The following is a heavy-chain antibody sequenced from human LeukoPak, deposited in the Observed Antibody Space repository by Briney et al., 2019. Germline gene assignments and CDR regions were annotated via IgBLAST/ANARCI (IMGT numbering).Heavy chain of an antibody. CDR2: ISAYNGNT. J-gene: IGHJ6*02. D-gene: IGHD2-8*01. CDR3: ARDWGYCTNGVCATPPKSKKLRNFDWQDYYYYYGMDV. Sequence: ASVKVSCKASGYTFTSYGISWVRQAPGQGLEWMGWISAYNGNTNYAQKFQGRVTITADESTSTAYMELSSLRSEDTAVYYCARDWGYCTNGVCATPPKSKKLRNFDWQDYYYYYGMDVWGQGTTVTVSS. CDR1: GYTFTSYG. V-gene: IGHV1-18*01.